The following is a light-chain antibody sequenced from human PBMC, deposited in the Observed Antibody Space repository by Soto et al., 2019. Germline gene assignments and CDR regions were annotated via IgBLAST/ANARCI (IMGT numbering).Light chain of an antibody. V-gene: IGKV1-5*01. CDR3: QQYNSYSRT. J-gene: IGKJ1*01. Sequence: DIQMTQSPSSLSASVGDRVTITCRASQSISSYLNWYQQKPGKAPKLLIYDASSLESGVPSRFSGSGSGTEFTLTISSLQPDDFATYYCQQYNSYSRTFGQGTKADIK. CDR2: DAS. CDR1: QSISSY.